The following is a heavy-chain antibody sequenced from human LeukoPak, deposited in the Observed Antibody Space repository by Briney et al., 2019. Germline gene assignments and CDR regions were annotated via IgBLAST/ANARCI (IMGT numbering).Heavy chain of an antibody. Sequence: PGGSLRLSCAASGFTFSSYAMHWVRQAPGKGLEWVAVISYDGSNKYYADSVKGRFTISRDNSKNTLYLQMNSLRAEDTAVYYCARCDSDAGYYYYGMDVRGQGTTVTVSS. V-gene: IGHV3-30-3*01. CDR2: ISYDGSNK. D-gene: IGHD2-21*01. CDR3: ARCDSDAGYYYYGMDV. CDR1: GFTFSSYA. J-gene: IGHJ6*02.